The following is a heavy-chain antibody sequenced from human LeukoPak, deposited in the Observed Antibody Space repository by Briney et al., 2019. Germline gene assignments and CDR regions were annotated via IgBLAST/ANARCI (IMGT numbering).Heavy chain of an antibody. CDR3: ARPDVLLWFGELNY. D-gene: IGHD3-10*01. V-gene: IGHV3-21*04. CDR2: ISSGSSYI. Sequence: GGSLRLSCAASGFTLSGDSMNWVREAPGKGLEWVSSISSGSSYIYYAGSVKGRVTISRDNAKNSLYLQMNSLRAEDTAVYYCARPDVLLWFGELNYWGQGTLVTVSS. CDR1: GFTLSGDS. J-gene: IGHJ4*02.